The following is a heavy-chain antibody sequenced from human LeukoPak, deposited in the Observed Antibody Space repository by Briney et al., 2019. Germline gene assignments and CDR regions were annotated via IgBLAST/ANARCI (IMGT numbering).Heavy chain of an antibody. CDR3: ASLRPGIAPPLRYYGMDV. Sequence: PGRSLRLSCAASGFSFSSYGMHWVRQAPGKGLEWVAVIWYDGSNKYYADSVKGRFTISRDNSKNTLYLQMNSLRAEDTAVYYCASLRPGIAPPLRYYGMDVWGQGTTVTVSS. CDR2: IWYDGSNK. D-gene: IGHD6-13*01. J-gene: IGHJ6*02. CDR1: GFSFSSYG. V-gene: IGHV3-33*01.